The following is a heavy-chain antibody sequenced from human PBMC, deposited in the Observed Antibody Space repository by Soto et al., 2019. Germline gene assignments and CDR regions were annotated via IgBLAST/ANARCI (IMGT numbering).Heavy chain of an antibody. CDR1: GGSVISSDW. CDR2: ISHKGTT. V-gene: IGHV4-4*02. D-gene: IGHD1-1*01. J-gene: IGHJ4*01. Sequence: QVHLQESGPGLVEPSETLSLTCAVSGGSVISSDWWNWVRQPPGKGLEWIGEISHKGTTIYNPSLKSRVTMSVDESKNQFSLKLTSVTAADTAVYYCARDFKARNDAWAFDYWGHGILVTVSS. CDR3: ARDFKARNDAWAFDY.